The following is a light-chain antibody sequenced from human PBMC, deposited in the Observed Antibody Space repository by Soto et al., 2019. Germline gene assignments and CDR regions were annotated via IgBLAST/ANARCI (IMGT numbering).Light chain of an antibody. J-gene: IGLJ1*01. Sequence: QSVLTQPPSASGTPGQGVPISCSGSSSNIGSNTVSWYQQFPGTAPKLLIYSTNLRPSGVSDRFSGSKSGTSASLAISGLQSEDEADYYCAAWDDSLNGYVFGPGTKVTVL. CDR1: SSNIGSNT. CDR3: AAWDDSLNGYV. CDR2: STN. V-gene: IGLV1-44*01.